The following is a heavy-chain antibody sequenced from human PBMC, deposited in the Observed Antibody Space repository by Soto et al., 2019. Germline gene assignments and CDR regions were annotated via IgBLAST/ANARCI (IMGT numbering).Heavy chain of an antibody. Sequence: GASVKVSCKASGYTFTIYGISWVLQSPGQWLEWMGCISAYNGNTNYAQKLQGRVTMTTDTSTSTAYMELRSLRSDDTAVYYCAREDRNRGGGTSSYYYGRDVWGQGTTFPVSS. J-gene: IGHJ6*02. CDR3: AREDRNRGGGTSSYYYGRDV. CDR1: GYTFTIYG. D-gene: IGHD1-1*01. CDR2: ISAYNGNT. V-gene: IGHV1-18*04.